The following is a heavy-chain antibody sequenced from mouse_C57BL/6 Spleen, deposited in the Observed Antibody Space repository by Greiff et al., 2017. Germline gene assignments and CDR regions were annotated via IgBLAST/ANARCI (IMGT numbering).Heavy chain of an antibody. CDR2: ISYDGSN. D-gene: IGHD1-1*01. CDR1: GYSITSGYY. CDR3: ARGGDYYEGAMDY. J-gene: IGHJ4*01. Sequence: DVKLQESGPGLVKPSQSLSLTCSVTGYSITSGYYWNWIRQFPGNKLEWMGYISYDGSNNYNPSLKNRISITRDTSKNQFFLKLNSVTTEDTATYYCARGGDYYEGAMDYWGQGTSVTVSS. V-gene: IGHV3-6*01.